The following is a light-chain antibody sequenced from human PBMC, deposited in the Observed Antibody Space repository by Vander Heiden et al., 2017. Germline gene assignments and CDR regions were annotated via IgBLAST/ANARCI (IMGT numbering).Light chain of an antibody. CDR3: QQSYSTPFT. CDR1: QSISSY. V-gene: IGKV1-39*01. Sequence: IQLTHSPSSLSASVGDRVTITCRASQSISSYLNWYQQKPGKAPKLLIYAASSLQSGVPSRFSGSGSGTDFTLTISSLQPEDFATYYCQQSYSTPFTFGHGTRVDIK. J-gene: IGKJ3*01. CDR2: AAS.